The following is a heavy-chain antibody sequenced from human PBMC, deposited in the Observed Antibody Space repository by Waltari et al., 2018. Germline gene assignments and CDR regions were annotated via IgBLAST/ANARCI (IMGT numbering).Heavy chain of an antibody. D-gene: IGHD3-3*02. V-gene: IGHV3-66*01. CDR1: GFPVTKNY. J-gene: IGHJ4*02. CDR3: VRGISSQRLDS. CDR2: IYTGGST. Sequence: VQLVESGGGLVQPGGSLRISCATSGFPVTKNYMTCARQAPGKGLEWVSVIYTGGSTYYADSVKGRFTISRDNPKNMVYLQMNSLRAEDTAVYFCVRGISSQRLDSWGQGTLVTVSS.